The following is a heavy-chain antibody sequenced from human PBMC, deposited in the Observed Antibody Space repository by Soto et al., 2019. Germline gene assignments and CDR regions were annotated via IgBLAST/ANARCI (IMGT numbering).Heavy chain of an antibody. Sequence: LSLTCAASGFPFDDYAMHWVRQPPGKGLEWVSGITWNSGGVGYADSVKGRFTISRDNAKNSLYLQMNSLRAEDTALYYCAKDRTGSSSIFGVVIADYYYMDVWGKGTTVTVSS. D-gene: IGHD3-3*01. J-gene: IGHJ6*03. CDR1: GFPFDDYA. CDR3: AKDRTGSSSIFGVVIADYYYMDV. CDR2: ITWNSGGV. V-gene: IGHV3-9*01.